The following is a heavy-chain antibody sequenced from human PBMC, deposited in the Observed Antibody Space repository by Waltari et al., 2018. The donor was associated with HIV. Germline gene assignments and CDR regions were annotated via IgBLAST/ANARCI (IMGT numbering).Heavy chain of an antibody. V-gene: IGHV3-49*04. CDR3: ARDRDDGLDV. CDR2: LRNKPYGGTT. J-gene: IGHJ6*02. CDR1: GFTLEDFA. Sequence: ELQLVESGGGLVQPGRSLRLTCRASGFTLEDFAVTWVRQAPGKGLEWVGFLRNKPYGGTTEFAASVKGRFTISRDESKSIAFLQMNSLKAEDTAVYYCARDRDDGLDVWGQGTTVIVS.